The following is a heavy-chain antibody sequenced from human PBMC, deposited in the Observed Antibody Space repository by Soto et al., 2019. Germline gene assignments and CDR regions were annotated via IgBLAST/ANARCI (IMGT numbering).Heavy chain of an antibody. D-gene: IGHD3-22*01. J-gene: IGHJ6*03. CDR3: ARGARSWLKSYYYYYYMDV. CDR2: IYYSGST. CDR1: GGSISSGGYY. V-gene: IGHV4-31*03. Sequence: QVQLQESGPGLVKPSQTLSLTCTVSGGSISSGGYYWSWIRQHPGKGLEWIGYIYYSGSTYYNPYLKSRVTISVDTSKNQFSLKLSSVTAADTAVYYCARGARSWLKSYYYYYYMDVWGKGTTVTVSS.